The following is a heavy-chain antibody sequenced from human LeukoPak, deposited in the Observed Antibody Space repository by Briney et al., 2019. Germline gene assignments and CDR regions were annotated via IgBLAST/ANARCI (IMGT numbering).Heavy chain of an antibody. J-gene: IGHJ5*02. Sequence: GGSLRLSCAASGFTFSSYAMSWVRQAPGKGLEWVSAISGSGGSTYYADSVKGRLAISRDNSTNTLYLKLNRLRAEDTAVYYCATDVGYYDSSGYSTWGQGTLVTVSS. CDR1: GFTFSSYA. CDR2: ISGSGGST. CDR3: ATDVGYYDSSGYST. D-gene: IGHD3-22*01. V-gene: IGHV3-23*01.